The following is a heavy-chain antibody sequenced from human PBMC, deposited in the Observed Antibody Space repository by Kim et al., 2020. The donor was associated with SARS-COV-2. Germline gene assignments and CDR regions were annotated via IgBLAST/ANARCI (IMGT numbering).Heavy chain of an antibody. CDR3: ARTILWFGELSRFDP. D-gene: IGHD3-10*01. J-gene: IGHJ5*02. V-gene: IGHV3-7*01. Sequence: ASVKGRFTISRDNAKNSLYLQMNSLRAEDTAVYYCARTILWFGELSRFDPWGQGTLVTVSS.